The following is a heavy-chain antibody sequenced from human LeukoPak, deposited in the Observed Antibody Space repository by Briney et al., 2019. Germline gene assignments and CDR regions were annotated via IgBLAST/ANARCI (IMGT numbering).Heavy chain of an antibody. CDR3: ARADWELLHPFLFDY. Sequence: SQTLSLTCAISGDSVSSNSAAWNWIRQSPSRGLEWLGRTYYRSKWYNDYAVSVKSRITINPDTSKNQSSLQLNSVTPEDTAVYYCARADWELLHPFLFDYWGQGTLVTVSS. D-gene: IGHD1-26*01. CDR1: GDSVSSNSAA. J-gene: IGHJ4*02. CDR2: TYYRSKWYN. V-gene: IGHV6-1*01.